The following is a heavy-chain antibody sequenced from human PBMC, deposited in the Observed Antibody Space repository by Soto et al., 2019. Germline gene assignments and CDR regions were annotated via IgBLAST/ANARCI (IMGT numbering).Heavy chain of an antibody. CDR2: MFHRGDT. CDR3: VRSARLAIDGFDY. CDR1: GFSISSGYS. Sequence: SGTLSLPCDASGFSISSGYSWGWIRQSPGAGLGWVASMFHRGDTLYNPSLKSRVTIAVDTSKDQVSLNVTSVSAAATAMNSGVRSARLAIDGFDYWGQGTVVTVSS. V-gene: IGHV4-38-2*01. D-gene: IGHD2-21*01. J-gene: IGHJ3*01.